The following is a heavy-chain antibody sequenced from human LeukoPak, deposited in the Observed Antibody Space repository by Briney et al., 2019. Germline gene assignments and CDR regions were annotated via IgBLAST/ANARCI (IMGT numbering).Heavy chain of an antibody. CDR2: IYTSGST. CDR1: GGSISSYY. D-gene: IGHD3-10*01. Sequence: PSETLSLTCTVSGGSISSYYWSWIRQPAGKGLEWIGRIYTSGSTSYNPSLKSRVTMSVDTSKNQFSLKLSSVTAADTAVYYCARAMVRGVLDAFDIWGQGTMVTVSS. V-gene: IGHV4-4*07. CDR3: ARAMVRGVLDAFDI. J-gene: IGHJ3*02.